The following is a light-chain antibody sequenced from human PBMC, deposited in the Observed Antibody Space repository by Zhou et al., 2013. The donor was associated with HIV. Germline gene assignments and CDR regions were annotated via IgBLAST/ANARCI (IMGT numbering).Light chain of an antibody. J-gene: IGKJ1*01. CDR2: KVS. Sequence: DIVMTQSPLSLPVTLGQPASISCRSSQSLLHVDGQTYLNWYHQRPGQSPRRLIYKVSNRDSGVPDRFSGSGSGSDFVLKISRVEAEDVGIYYCMQGTFWWTFGQGDQGGNQ. CDR3: MQGTFWWT. CDR1: QSLLHVDGQTY. V-gene: IGKV2-30*02.